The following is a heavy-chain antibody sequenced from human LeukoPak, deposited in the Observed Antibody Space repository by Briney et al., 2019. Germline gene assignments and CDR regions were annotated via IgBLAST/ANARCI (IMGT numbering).Heavy chain of an antibody. CDR3: GREGWSGGSCYPYYYGMDV. V-gene: IGHV1-69*06. CDR1: GGTFSSYA. CDR2: IIPIFGTA. Sequence: SVKVSCKASGGTFSSYAISWVRQAPGQGLEWMGGIIPIFGTANYAQTFQGRVTITADKSTSTAYMELSSLRSEDTAVYYCGREGWSGGSCYPYYYGMDVWGKGTTVTVSS. D-gene: IGHD2-15*01. J-gene: IGHJ6*04.